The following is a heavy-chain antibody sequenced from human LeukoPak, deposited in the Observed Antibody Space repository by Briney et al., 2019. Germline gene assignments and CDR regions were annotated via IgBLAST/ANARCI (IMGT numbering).Heavy chain of an antibody. J-gene: IGHJ4*02. CDR1: GYTFTGHY. CDR3: ARDRRGAYGDYATSY. D-gene: IGHD4-17*01. Sequence: ASVKVSCKASGYTFTGHYMHWVRQAPGQGLEWMGWINPNSGATNYAQKFQGRVTMTRDTSISTAYMELSRLRSDDTAVYYCARDRRGAYGDYATSYWGQGTLVTVSS. CDR2: INPNSGAT. V-gene: IGHV1-2*02.